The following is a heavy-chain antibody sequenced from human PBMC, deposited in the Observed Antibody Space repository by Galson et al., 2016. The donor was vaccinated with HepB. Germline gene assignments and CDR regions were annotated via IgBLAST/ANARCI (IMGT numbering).Heavy chain of an antibody. Sequence: SLRLSCAASGFTFRSYSMNWVRQAPGRGLEWVSSISGSASYLYYADSVMGRFTISRDNAKNSLYLQMNSLRAEDTAVYYCARDREGRNYVPHLDCWGQGTHAPENARRSKELELYGQETEEQAVVYGAKGREGVNFGPYLGWWDQGTLVTLSS. D-gene: IGHD2-21*02. J-gene: IGHJ4*02. CDR2: ISGSASYL. CDR3: ARDREGRNYVPHLDCWGQGTHAPENARRSKELELYGQETEEQAVVYGAKGREGVNFGPYLGW. V-gene: IGHV3-21*01. CDR1: GFTFRSYS.